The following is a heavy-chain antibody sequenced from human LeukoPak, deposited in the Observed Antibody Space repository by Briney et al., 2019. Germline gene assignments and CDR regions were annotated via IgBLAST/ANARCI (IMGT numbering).Heavy chain of an antibody. V-gene: IGHV3-64*01. CDR3: AREVAAAGTVTFDY. CDR2: ISSNGGST. J-gene: IGHJ4*02. D-gene: IGHD6-13*01. CDR1: GFTFSSYA. Sequence: GGSLRLSCAASGFTFSSYAMHWVRQAPGKGLEYVSAISSNGGSTYYANSVKGRFTISRDNSKNTLYLQMGSLRAEDMAVYYCAREVAAAGTVTFDYRGQGTLVTVSS.